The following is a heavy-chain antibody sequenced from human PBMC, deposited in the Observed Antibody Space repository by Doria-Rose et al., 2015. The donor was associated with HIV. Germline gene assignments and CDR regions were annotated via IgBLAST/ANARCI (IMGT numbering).Heavy chain of an antibody. CDR2: IHTSANT. Sequence: QVQLQESGPGLVKPSETLSLTCTVSGSSINNYYWNWIRQPPGMGLEWIGYIHTSANTNYNPSLKSRVAISVDTSRSQSSPKWSPMTAADTAVYYCARSLRRASSHFDFWGQGFLVTVSS. V-gene: IGHV4-4*09. CDR1: GSSINNYY. J-gene: IGHJ4*02. CDR3: ARSLRRASSHFDF.